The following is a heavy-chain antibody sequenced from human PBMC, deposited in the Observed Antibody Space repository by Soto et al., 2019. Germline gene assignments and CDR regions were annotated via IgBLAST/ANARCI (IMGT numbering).Heavy chain of an antibody. Sequence: QVQLVQSGAEVKKPGASVKVSCKASGYTFTSYGISWVRQAPGQGLEWMGWISAYNGNTNYAQKLQGRVIMTTDTSTSTAYMELRSLRSDDTAVYYCARVEGGSYKYYYYYYGMDVWGQGTTVTVSS. D-gene: IGHD1-26*01. J-gene: IGHJ6*02. CDR3: ARVEGGSYKYYYYYYGMDV. CDR2: ISAYNGNT. V-gene: IGHV1-18*04. CDR1: GYTFTSYG.